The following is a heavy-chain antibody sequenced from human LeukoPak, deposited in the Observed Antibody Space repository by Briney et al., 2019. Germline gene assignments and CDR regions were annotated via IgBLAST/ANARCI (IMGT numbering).Heavy chain of an antibody. D-gene: IGHD6-13*01. CDR2: MSPNSGNT. CDR1: GYTFTSYD. J-gene: IGHJ4*02. CDR3: LISASDHYYFDY. V-gene: IGHV1-8*01. Sequence: ASVKVSCKASGYTFTSYDINWVRQAPGQGLEWMGWMSPNSGNTGYAQKFQGRVTMTRSTSISTAYMELSSLRSDDTAVYYCLISASDHYYFDYWGQGTLVTVSS.